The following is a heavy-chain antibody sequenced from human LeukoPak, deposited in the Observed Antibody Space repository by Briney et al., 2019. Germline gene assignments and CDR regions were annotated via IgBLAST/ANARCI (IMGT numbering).Heavy chain of an antibody. V-gene: IGHV4-38-2*02. CDR2: IDHSGIT. D-gene: IGHD3-22*01. CDR3: VSVIPSGYFDS. J-gene: IGHJ4*02. CDR1: GYAITSGIF. Sequence: SETLSLTCTVSGYAITSGIFWSWVRQPPGKRLEWIASIDHSGITYYNPSLQSRVTILVDTSKNQFSLRLSSVTAADTAMYYCVSVIPSGYFDSWGQGSLVTVSS.